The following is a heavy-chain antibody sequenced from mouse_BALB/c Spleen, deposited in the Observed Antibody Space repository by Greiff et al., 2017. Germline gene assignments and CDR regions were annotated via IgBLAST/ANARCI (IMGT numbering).Heavy chain of an antibody. CDR2: ISDGGSYT. CDR1: GFTFSDYY. Sequence: EVKLVESGGGLVKPGGSLKLSCAATGFTFSDYYLDWVRQTPEKRLEWVATISDGGSYTYYTDSVKGRFTIARDTAKNTLYLQLSSLKTEDTAMYYGASGPTRMTSYDAMDYGGQGTSVTVAS. J-gene: IGHJ4*01. V-gene: IGHV5-4*02. D-gene: IGHD2-4*01. CDR3: ASGPTRMTSYDAMDY.